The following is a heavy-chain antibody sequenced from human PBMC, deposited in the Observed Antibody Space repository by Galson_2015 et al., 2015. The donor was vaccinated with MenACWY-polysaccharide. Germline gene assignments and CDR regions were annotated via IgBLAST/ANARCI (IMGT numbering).Heavy chain of an antibody. J-gene: IGHJ4*02. Sequence: SLRLSCAASGFTFDDYAMSWVRQAPGKGLEWVSSMSGSGGSTYYGDSVKGRFTISRDNSKNTLYLQMNSLRAEDTAIYYCARLSGYTYRSPYYSDYWGQGTLVTVSS. CDR1: GFTFDDYA. CDR2: MSGSGGST. CDR3: ARLSGYTYRSPYYSDY. V-gene: IGHV3-23*01. D-gene: IGHD5-12*01.